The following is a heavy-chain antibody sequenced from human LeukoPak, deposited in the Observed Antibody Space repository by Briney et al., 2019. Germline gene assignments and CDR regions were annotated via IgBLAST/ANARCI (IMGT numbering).Heavy chain of an antibody. J-gene: IGHJ6*03. D-gene: IGHD3-22*01. CDR2: INPNSGGT. CDR1: GYTFTGYY. Sequence: SVKVSCKASGYTFTGYYMHWARQAPGLGLEWMGWINPNSGGTNYAQKFQGRVTMTRDTSISTAYMELSRLRSDDTAVYYCAREVGYDSSGYYDYYYYMDVWGKGTTVTVSS. CDR3: AREVGYDSSGYYDYYYYMDV. V-gene: IGHV1-2*02.